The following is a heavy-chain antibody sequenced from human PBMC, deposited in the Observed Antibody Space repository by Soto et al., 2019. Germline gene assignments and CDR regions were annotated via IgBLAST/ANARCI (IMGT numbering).Heavy chain of an antibody. CDR1: GGSISSYY. V-gene: IGHV4-59*01. CDR2: IYYSGST. D-gene: IGHD3-16*01. Sequence: SETRSLTCTVSGGSISSYYWSWIRQPPGKGLEWIGYIYYSGSTNYNPSLKSRVTISVDTSKNQFSLKLSSVTAADTAVYYCARDPGGGNWYFDLWGRGTLVTVSS. J-gene: IGHJ2*01. CDR3: ARDPGGGNWYFDL.